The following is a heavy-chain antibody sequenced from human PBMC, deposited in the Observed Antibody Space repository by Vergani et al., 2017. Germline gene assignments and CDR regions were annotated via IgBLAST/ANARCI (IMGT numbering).Heavy chain of an antibody. CDR2: IIPILGIT. J-gene: IGHJ5*02. CDR3: VLAYCGGDCPTAASWFDP. V-gene: IGHV1-69*04. Sequence: QVQLVQSGAEVKKPGASVKVSCKASGGTFSSYAISWVRQAPGQGLEWMGRIIPILGITNYAQKFQGRVTITADKSKRTAYMELSSLRSEDTAVYYCVLAYCGGDCPTAASWFDPWGQGTLVTVSS. CDR1: GGTFSSYA. D-gene: IGHD2-21*02.